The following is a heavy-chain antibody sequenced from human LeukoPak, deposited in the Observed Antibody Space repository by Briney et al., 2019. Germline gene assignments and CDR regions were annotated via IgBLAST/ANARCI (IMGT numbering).Heavy chain of an antibody. V-gene: IGHV3-30*04. Sequence: PGGSLRLSCAASGFTFSSYAMHWVRQAPGKGLEWVAVISYDGSNKYYADSVKGRFTISRDNSKNTLYLQMNSLRAEDTAVYYCARNSGYSSSWYRYYYYYYMDVWGKGTTVTVSS. CDR3: ARNSGYSSSWYRYYYYYYMDV. J-gene: IGHJ6*03. CDR1: GFTFSSYA. D-gene: IGHD6-13*01. CDR2: ISYDGSNK.